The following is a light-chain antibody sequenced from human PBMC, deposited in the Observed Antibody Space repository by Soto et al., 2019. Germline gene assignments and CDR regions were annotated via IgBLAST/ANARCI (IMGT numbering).Light chain of an antibody. V-gene: IGKV3-15*01. Sequence: EIVMTQSPATLSVSPGERATLSCRASQSVSSNLAWYQQKPGQAPRLLIYGASTRATGIPARFSGSGSGTEFTLTISSLQSEDVAVYYCQQYNNLPPDTFGQGTKVEIK. CDR2: GAS. J-gene: IGKJ1*01. CDR1: QSVSSN. CDR3: QQYNNLPPDT.